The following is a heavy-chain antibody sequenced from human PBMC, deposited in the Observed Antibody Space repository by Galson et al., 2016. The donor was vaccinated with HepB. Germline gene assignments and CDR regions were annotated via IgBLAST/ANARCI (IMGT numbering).Heavy chain of an antibody. CDR1: GFTFSSYS. V-gene: IGHV3-48*04. J-gene: IGHJ4*02. CDR3: ATSVVGRGTKMFDY. D-gene: IGHD2-15*01. CDR2: ISSSSSTI. Sequence: SLRLSCAASGFTFSSYSMNWVRQAPGKGLDWVSYISSSSSTIYYADSVKGRFTISRDNTKNLMYLQMNSLRAEDTAVYYCATSVVGRGTKMFDYWGQGTLVPVSS.